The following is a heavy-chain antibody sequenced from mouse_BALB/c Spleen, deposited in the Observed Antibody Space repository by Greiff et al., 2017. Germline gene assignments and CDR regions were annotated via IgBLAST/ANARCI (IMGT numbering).Heavy chain of an antibody. Sequence: VQLQQPGAELVKPGASVKMSCKASGYTFTSYNMHWVKQTPGQGLEWIGAIYPGNGDTSYNQKFKGKATLTADKSSSTAYMQLSSLTSEDSAVYYCARGTSGWMDYWGQGTSVTVSS. J-gene: IGHJ4*01. CDR2: IYPGNGDT. CDR1: GYTFTSYN. D-gene: IGHD2-13*01. V-gene: IGHV1-12*01. CDR3: ARGTSGWMDY.